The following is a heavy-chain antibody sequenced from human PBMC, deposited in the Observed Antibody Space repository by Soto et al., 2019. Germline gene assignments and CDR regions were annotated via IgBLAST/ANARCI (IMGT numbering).Heavy chain of an antibody. V-gene: IGHV4-39*01. J-gene: IGHJ5*02. CDR1: GGSISSSSFY. CDR2: IYYSGNT. CDR3: VRRRASTPNWFDP. Sequence: QVQLQESGPGLVKPSETLSLSCSVSGGSISSSSFYWGWIRQPPGKGLEWIGSIYYSGNTYYNPSLESRVAISADTSTNQFSPKLSFLTAADTAVYYCVRRRASTPNWFDPWGQGTLVIVSS.